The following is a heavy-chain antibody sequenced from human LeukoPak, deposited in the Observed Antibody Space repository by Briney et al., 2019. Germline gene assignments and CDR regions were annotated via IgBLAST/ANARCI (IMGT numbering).Heavy chain of an antibody. D-gene: IGHD6-13*01. CDR3: ASPSPGGPAAGLFDY. V-gene: IGHV3-53*04. CDR1: GFIVNSNY. Sequence: GGSLRLSCAVSGFIVNSNYMSWVRQAPGKGLESVSVVYTVGDTYYADSVKGRFTISRHTSKTTLYLQMNSLKAEDTAVYYCASPSPGGPAAGLFDYWGQGTLVTVSS. J-gene: IGHJ4*02. CDR2: VYTVGDT.